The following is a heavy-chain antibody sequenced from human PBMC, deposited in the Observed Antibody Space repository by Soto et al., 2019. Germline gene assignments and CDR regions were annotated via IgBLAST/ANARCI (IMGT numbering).Heavy chain of an antibody. CDR3: ARGMTSVTAPDX. J-gene: IGHJ4*02. CDR1: GGSISSGGYS. CDR2: IYHSGST. Sequence: SETLSLTCAVSGGSISSGGYSWSWIRQPPGKGLEWIGYIYHSGSTYYNPSLKSRVTISVDRSKNQFSLKLSSVTAPDTAVYYCARGMTSVTAPDXWGQGALVTVSS. V-gene: IGHV4-30-2*01. D-gene: IGHD4-17*01.